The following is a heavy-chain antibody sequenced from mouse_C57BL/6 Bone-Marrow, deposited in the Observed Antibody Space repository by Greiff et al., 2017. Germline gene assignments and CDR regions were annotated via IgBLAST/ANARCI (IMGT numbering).Heavy chain of an antibody. V-gene: IGHV1-62-2*01. J-gene: IGHJ3*01. Sequence: QVQLKESGAELVKPGASVKLSCKASGYTFTEYTIHWVKPRSGQGLEWIGWFYPGSGSIKYNEKFKDKATLTADKSSSTVYIELSRLTSEDSAVYFCARHEDGRLKFAYWGQGTLVTVSA. D-gene: IGHD2-4*01. CDR3: ARHEDGRLKFAY. CDR1: GYTFTEYT. CDR2: FYPGSGSI.